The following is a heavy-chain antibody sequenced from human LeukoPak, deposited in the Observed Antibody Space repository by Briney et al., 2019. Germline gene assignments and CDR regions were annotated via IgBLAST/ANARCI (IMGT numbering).Heavy chain of an antibody. V-gene: IGHV4-59*12. CDR2: IYYTGTT. D-gene: IGHD2-15*01. Sequence: SETLSLTCTVSRGSISTYYWNWIRQPPGKGLEWIGYIYYTGTTDYNPSLRSRVTMSLDTSKNQFSLQLTSETAADTAVYYCARFPSFYDLSGAANAFDIWGQGTMVIVSS. CDR1: RGSISTYY. CDR3: ARFPSFYDLSGAANAFDI. J-gene: IGHJ3*02.